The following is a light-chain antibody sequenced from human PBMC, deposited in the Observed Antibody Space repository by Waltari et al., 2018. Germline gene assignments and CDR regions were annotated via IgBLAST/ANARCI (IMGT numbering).Light chain of an antibody. V-gene: IGKV1-27*01. Sequence: DIQMTQSPSSLSASVGDRVTITCRASQGINNHLAWYQQKPGKVPTILIYSASTLQSGVPSRFSGSGSGTDCTLTISSLHPEDVATYYCQKYNSAPRTFGPGTKVEIK. J-gene: IGKJ1*01. CDR1: QGINNH. CDR2: SAS. CDR3: QKYNSAPRT.